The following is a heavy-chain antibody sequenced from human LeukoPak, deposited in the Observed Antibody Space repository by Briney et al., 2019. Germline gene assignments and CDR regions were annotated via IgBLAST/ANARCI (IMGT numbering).Heavy chain of an antibody. Sequence: PSETLSLTCTVSGGSISSSSYYWGWIRQPPGKGLEWIGSIYYSGSTYYNPSLKSRVTISVDTSKNQFSLKLSSVTAADTAVYYCARSSGSFYYYYYGMDVWGQGTTVTVSS. CDR3: ARSSGSFYYYYYGMDV. V-gene: IGHV4-39*07. J-gene: IGHJ6*02. CDR1: GGSISSSSYY. D-gene: IGHD1-26*01. CDR2: IYYSGST.